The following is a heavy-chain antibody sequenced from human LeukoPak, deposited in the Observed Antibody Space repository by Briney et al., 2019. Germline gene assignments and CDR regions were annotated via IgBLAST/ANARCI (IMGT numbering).Heavy chain of an antibody. Sequence: SETLSLTCAVYGGSFSGYYWSWIRQPPGKGLEWIGEINHSGSTNYNPSLKGRVTISVDTSKNQFSLKLSSVTAADTAVYYCARGPHGWFDPWGQGTLVTVSS. CDR2: INHSGST. CDR3: ARGPHGWFDP. CDR1: GGSFSGYY. V-gene: IGHV4-34*01. J-gene: IGHJ5*02.